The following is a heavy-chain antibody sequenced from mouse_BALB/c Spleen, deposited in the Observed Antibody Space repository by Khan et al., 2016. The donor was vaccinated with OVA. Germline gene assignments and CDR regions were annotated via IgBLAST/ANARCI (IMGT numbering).Heavy chain of an antibody. J-gene: IGHJ2*01. Sequence: QIQLVQSGPELKKPGETVKISCKASGYTFTNYGMNWVKQAPGKGLKWMGWINTYTGEPTYADDFKGRFAFSLETSASTAYLQINNLKNEDMATYFCARSYYGSSFDYWGQGTTLTVSS. CDR1: GYTFTNYG. CDR2: INTYTGEP. D-gene: IGHD1-1*01. V-gene: IGHV9-1*02. CDR3: ARSYYGSSFDY.